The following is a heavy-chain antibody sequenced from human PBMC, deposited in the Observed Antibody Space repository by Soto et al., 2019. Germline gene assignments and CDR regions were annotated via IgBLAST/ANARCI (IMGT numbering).Heavy chain of an antibody. Sequence: EVQLLESGGGLVQPGGSLRLSCAASGFTFSNYAMSWVRQAPGKGLEWVSAISGSGGSTYYADSVKGRVTISRDNSKNTLYLQMNSLRAEDTAVYYCTKGVVPADLDWFDPWGQGTLVTVSS. D-gene: IGHD2-2*01. J-gene: IGHJ5*02. V-gene: IGHV3-23*01. CDR2: ISGSGGST. CDR1: GFTFSNYA. CDR3: TKGVVPADLDWFDP.